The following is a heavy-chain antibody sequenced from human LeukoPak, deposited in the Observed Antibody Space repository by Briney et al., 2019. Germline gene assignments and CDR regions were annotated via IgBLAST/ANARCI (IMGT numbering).Heavy chain of an antibody. CDR3: ARDEYSSSWYQH. D-gene: IGHD6-13*01. Sequence: SETLSLTCTVSGGSISSYYWSWIRQPPGKGLEWIGYIYYSGSTNYNPSLKSRVTISVDTSKNQFSLKLSSVTAADTAVYYSARDEYSSSWYQHWGQGTLVTVSS. CDR2: IYYSGST. J-gene: IGHJ4*02. CDR1: GGSISSYY. V-gene: IGHV4-59*01.